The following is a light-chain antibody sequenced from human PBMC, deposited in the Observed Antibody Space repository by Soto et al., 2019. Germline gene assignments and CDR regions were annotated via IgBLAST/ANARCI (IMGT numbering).Light chain of an antibody. CDR2: SAS. Sequence: IPLTQSPSSLSASVGDRVTITCRASQGISSYLAWYQQKPRKAPKLLIYSASTLQIGVPSRFSGSGSGTDFTLTISSLQPEDFATYYCQQINSYPRTFGPGTKVDFK. CDR1: QGISSY. CDR3: QQINSYPRT. J-gene: IGKJ3*01. V-gene: IGKV1-9*01.